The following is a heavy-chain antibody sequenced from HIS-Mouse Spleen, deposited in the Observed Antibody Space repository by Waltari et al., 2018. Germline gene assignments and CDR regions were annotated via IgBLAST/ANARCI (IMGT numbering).Heavy chain of an antibody. CDR1: GFNFRSYG. J-gene: IGHJ4*02. V-gene: IGHV3-30*18. Sequence: QVQLVESGGGVVQPGRSLRLSWAASGFNFRSYGMHWVRQAPGKGLEWVAVISYDGSNKYYADSVKGRFTISRDNSKNTLYLQMNSLRAEDTAVYYCAKDKHHAFDYWGQGTLVTVSS. CDR3: AKDKHHAFDY. CDR2: ISYDGSNK.